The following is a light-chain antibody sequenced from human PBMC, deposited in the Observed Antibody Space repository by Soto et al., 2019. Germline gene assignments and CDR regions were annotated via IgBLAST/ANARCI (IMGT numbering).Light chain of an antibody. J-gene: IGLJ1*01. CDR2: DVS. Sequence: QSVLTQPPSASGSPGQSVTISCTGTSSDVGGYNYVSWYQHHPGKAPKLMIYDVSKRPSGVPDRFSGSKSGNTASLTVSGLQAEDEADYYCSSYAGSNTYVFGTGTKLTVL. CDR1: SSDVGGYNY. V-gene: IGLV2-8*01. CDR3: SSYAGSNTYV.